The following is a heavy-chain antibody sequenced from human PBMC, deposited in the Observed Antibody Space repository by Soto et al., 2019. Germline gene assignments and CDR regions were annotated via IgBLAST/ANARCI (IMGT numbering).Heavy chain of an antibody. J-gene: IGHJ4*02. V-gene: IGHV1-3*01. Sequence: QVQLVQSGAEVKKPGASVKVSCKASGYTFTSCAMHWVRQAPGQRLEWMGWINAGNGNTKYSQKFQGRVTITRDTSASTAYMELSSLRSEDTAVYYCARALGVVTDDYWGQGTLVTVSS. CDR2: INAGNGNT. D-gene: IGHD2-15*01. CDR1: GYTFTSCA. CDR3: ARALGVVTDDY.